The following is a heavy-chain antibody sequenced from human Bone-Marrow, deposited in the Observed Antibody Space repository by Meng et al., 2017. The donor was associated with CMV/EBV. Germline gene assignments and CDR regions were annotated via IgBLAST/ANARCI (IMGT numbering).Heavy chain of an antibody. D-gene: IGHD1-26*01. V-gene: IGHV5-51*01. CDR3: ARLPGLVSGTKWELAYNWFDP. J-gene: IGHJ5*02. CDR2: IYPGDSDT. Sequence: GGSLRLSCKGSGYSFTSYWIGWVRQMPGKGLEWMGIIYPGDSDTRYSPSFQGQVTISADKSISTAYLQWSSLKASDTAMYYCARLPGLVSGTKWELAYNWFDPWGQGTLVTVSS. CDR1: GYSFTSYW.